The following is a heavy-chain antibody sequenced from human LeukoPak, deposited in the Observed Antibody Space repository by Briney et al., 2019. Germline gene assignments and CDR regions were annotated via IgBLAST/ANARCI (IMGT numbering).Heavy chain of an antibody. CDR2: MNPNTGNR. J-gene: IGHJ6*03. V-gene: IGHV1-8*01. D-gene: IGHD2-21*01. Sequence: ASVKVSCKASGYTFASFDINWVRQAPGQGLEWMGWMNPNTGNRGFVQRFQGRVTMTRDTSISTAYMELSSLRADGTAVYYCARGHHQFPEDPYYYIDVWGQGTTVTVSS. CDR1: GYTFASFD. CDR3: ARGHHQFPEDPYYYIDV.